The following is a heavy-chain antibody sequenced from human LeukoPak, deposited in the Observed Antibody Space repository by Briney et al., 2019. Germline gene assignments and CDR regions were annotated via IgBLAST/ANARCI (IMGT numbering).Heavy chain of an antibody. J-gene: IGHJ4*02. V-gene: IGHV3-30*19. Sequence: GRSLRLSCAASGFTLSSYGMHWVRQAPGKGLEWVAVIWYDGGNKYYADSVKGRFTISRDNSKNTLYLQMNSLRTEDTAVYYCARGGCCRDGYNYGNYWGQGTLVTVSS. CDR1: GFTLSSYG. CDR2: IWYDGGNK. CDR3: ARGGCCRDGYNYGNY. D-gene: IGHD5-24*01.